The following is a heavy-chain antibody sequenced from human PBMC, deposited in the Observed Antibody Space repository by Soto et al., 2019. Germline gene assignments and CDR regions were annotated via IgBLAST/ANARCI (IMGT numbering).Heavy chain of an antibody. J-gene: IGHJ3*01. Sequence: QVQLVQSGADVKKPGSSVKVSCKTSGGPFGSSAISWVRQAPAQGLEWMGEIIPVFDKANYAQNFQGRLTITADEPTGTVFMQLSSLRSEYTAGYFCARLRRDWGDAFDLWGLGTFVTVSS. CDR2: IIPVFDKA. D-gene: IGHD3-16*01. V-gene: IGHV1-69*01. CDR3: ARLRRDWGDAFDL. CDR1: GGPFGSSA.